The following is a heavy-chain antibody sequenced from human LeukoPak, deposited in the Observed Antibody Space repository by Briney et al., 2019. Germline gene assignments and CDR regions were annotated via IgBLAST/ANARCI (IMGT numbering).Heavy chain of an antibody. Sequence: GASVRVSCKASVGTLSSYTISWVRQAPGQELEWVGWMNPNRGNTAYAQKFQGRVTMTTNTSISTAYMELSSLGSEDTAVYYCARGQFSSSWPWGQGTLVTVSS. D-gene: IGHD6-13*01. CDR2: MNPNRGNT. J-gene: IGHJ5*02. CDR1: VGTLSSYT. CDR3: ARGQFSSSWP. V-gene: IGHV1-8*02.